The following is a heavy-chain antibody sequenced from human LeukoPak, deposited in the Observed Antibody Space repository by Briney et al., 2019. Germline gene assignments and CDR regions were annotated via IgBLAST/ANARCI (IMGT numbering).Heavy chain of an antibody. D-gene: IGHD6-19*01. J-gene: IGHJ2*01. CDR3: ARYSSGWSWYFDL. V-gene: IGHV4-59*01. CDR1: GXXIXXXY. CDR2: IYYSGTT. Sequence: PSETLSLTCTVSGXXIXXXYXXXXXXPXGXGLXXXGYIYYSGTTHYNPSLLSRVTISVDTSKNQFSLKLSSVTAADTAMYYCARYSSGWSWYFDLWGRGTLVTGSS.